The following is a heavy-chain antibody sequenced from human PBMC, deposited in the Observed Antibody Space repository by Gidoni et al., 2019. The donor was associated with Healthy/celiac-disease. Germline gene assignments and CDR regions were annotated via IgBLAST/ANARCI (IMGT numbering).Heavy chain of an antibody. CDR2: IYYSGST. Sequence: QLQLQESGPGLVKPSETLSLTCTVPGGSISSSSYYWGWIRQPPGKGLEWIGSIYYSGSTYYNPSLKSRVTISVDTSKNQFSLKLSSVTAADTAVYYCASPSNLHSSGWYGAFDIWGQGTMVTVSS. CDR3: ASPSNLHSSGWYGAFDI. D-gene: IGHD6-19*01. J-gene: IGHJ3*02. V-gene: IGHV4-39*01. CDR1: GGSISSSSYY.